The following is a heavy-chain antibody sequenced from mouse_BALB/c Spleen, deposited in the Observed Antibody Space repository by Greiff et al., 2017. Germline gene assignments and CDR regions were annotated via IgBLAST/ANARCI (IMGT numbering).Heavy chain of an antibody. J-gene: IGHJ4*01. CDR2: INPSNGGT. D-gene: IGHD1-2*01. CDR1: GYTFTSYY. CDR3: TRWSYGYDFYYAMDY. Sequence: VQLQQSGAELVKPGASVKLSCKASGYTFTSYYMYWVKQRPGQGLEWIGEINPSNGGTNFNEKFKSKATLTVDKSSSTAYMQLSSLTSEDSAVYYCTRWSYGYDFYYAMDYWGQGTSVTVSS. V-gene: IGHV1S81*02.